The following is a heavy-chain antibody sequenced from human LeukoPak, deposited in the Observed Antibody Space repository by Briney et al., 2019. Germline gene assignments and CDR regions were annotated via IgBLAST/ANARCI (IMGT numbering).Heavy chain of an antibody. CDR1: GYSFTSYW. V-gene: IGHV5-51*01. CDR2: IYPGDSDT. Sequence: GGSLKTSCKGSGYSFTSYWIGWVRQMPGKGLEWMGIIYPGDSDTRYSPSFQGQVIISADKSISTTYLQWCSLKASDTAMYYCASRISPPGAFDIWGQGTMVTVSS. J-gene: IGHJ3*02. CDR3: ASRISPPGAFDI.